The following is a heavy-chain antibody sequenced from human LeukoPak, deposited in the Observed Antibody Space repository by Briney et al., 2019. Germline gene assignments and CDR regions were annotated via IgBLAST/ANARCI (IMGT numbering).Heavy chain of an antibody. J-gene: IGHJ5*02. CDR3: ARSVASPDAGRGNWFDP. D-gene: IGHD3-10*01. Sequence: ASVKVSCKASGGTLSSHPISWVRQAPGQGLEWMGRVIPMVGITNYGQKFQGRVTLTADISTNTAYMELSGLTFDDTAIYYCARSVASPDAGRGNWFDPWGQGALVTVSS. V-gene: IGHV1-69*02. CDR1: GGTLSSHP. CDR2: VIPMVGIT.